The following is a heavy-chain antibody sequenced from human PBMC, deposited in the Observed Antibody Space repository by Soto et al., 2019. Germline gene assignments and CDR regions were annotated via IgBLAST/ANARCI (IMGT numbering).Heavy chain of an antibody. V-gene: IGHV4-34*01. Sequence: SETLSLTCAVYGGSFSGYYWSWIRQPPGKGLEWIGEINHSGSTNYNPSLKSRVTISVDTSKNQFSLKLSSVTAADTAVYYCAMARFLEWSPAFDLWGQGTVVTVSS. D-gene: IGHD3-3*01. J-gene: IGHJ3*01. CDR2: INHSGST. CDR3: AMARFLEWSPAFDL. CDR1: GGSFSGYY.